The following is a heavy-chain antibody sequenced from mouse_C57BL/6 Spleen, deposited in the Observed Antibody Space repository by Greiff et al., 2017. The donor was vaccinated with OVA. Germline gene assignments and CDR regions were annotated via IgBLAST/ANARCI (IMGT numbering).Heavy chain of an antibody. V-gene: IGHV1-62-2*01. D-gene: IGHD1-1*01. CDR2: FYPGSGSI. J-gene: IGHJ2*01. CDR1: GYTFTEYT. CDR3: ARHEATVVAFDY. Sequence: QVHVKQSGAELVKPGASVKLSCKASGYTFTEYTIHWVKQRSGQGLEWIGWFYPGSGSIKYNEKFKDKATLTADKSSSTVYMELSRLTSEDSAVYFCARHEATVVAFDYWGQGTTLTVSS.